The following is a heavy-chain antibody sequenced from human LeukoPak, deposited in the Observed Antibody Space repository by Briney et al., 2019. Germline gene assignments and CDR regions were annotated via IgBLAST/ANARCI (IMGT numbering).Heavy chain of an antibody. V-gene: IGHV4-31*03. CDR3: ARGPHCSSTSCYSEYFHH. CDR1: GASLRRGGYY. D-gene: IGHD2-2*01. J-gene: IGHJ1*01. CDR2: LSYTGSP. Sequence: SQTVSLTCTVSGASLRRGGYYGSWIRQHPGKGVEGIGYLSYTGSPDSHPSLKTRVTISVDPSRSPFSLKLSSLTAADPAVYYCARGPHCSSTSCYSEYFHHWGQGTLVTVSS.